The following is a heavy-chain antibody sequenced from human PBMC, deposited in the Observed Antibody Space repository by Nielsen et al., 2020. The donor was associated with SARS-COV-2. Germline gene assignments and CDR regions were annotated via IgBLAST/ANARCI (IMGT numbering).Heavy chain of an antibody. CDR3: AKEVVVVTAIGYYYYYMDV. J-gene: IGHJ6*03. Sequence: GGSLRLSCAASGFTFSSYAMSWVRQAPGKGLEWVSAISGSGGSTYYADSVKGRFTISRDNSKNTLYLQMNSLRAEDTAVYYCAKEVVVVTAIGYYYYYMDVWGKGTTVTVSS. V-gene: IGHV3-23*01. CDR1: GFTFSSYA. D-gene: IGHD2-21*02. CDR2: ISGSGGST.